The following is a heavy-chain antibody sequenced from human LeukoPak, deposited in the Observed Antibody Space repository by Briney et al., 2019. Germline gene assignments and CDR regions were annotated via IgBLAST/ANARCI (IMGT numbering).Heavy chain of an antibody. CDR3: AKGKSSGSYSDY. CDR2: ISSSSSYI. CDR1: GFTFSSYS. J-gene: IGHJ4*02. D-gene: IGHD3-10*01. V-gene: IGHV3-21*01. Sequence: PGGSLRLSCAASGFTFSSYSMNWVRQAPGKGLEWVSSISSSSSYIYYADSVKGRFTISRDNAKNTLYLQMNSLRTEDTAVYYCAKGKSSGSYSDYWGQGTLVTVSS.